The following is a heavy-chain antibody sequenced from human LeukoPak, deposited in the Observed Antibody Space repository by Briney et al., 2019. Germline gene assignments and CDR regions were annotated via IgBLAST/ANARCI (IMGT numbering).Heavy chain of an antibody. J-gene: IGHJ4*02. CDR2: IYYSGST. CDR1: GGSISSYY. Sequence: PSETLSLTCTVSGGSISSYYWSWLRQPPGKGLEWIGYIYYSGSTNYNPSLKSRVTISVDTSKNQFSLKLSSVTAADRAVYYCARLYSSSFPLYWGQGTLVTVSS. D-gene: IGHD6-6*01. V-gene: IGHV4-59*08. CDR3: ARLYSSSFPLY.